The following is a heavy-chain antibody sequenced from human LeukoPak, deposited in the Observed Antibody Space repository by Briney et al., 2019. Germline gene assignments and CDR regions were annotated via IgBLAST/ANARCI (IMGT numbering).Heavy chain of an antibody. D-gene: IGHD2-8*02. CDR3: ARGYSTGTPFFDY. V-gene: IGHV4-39*01. J-gene: IGHJ4*02. CDR1: GGSISSSSYY. CDR2: IYYSGST. Sequence: PSETLSLTCTVSGGSISSSSYYWGWIRQPPGKGLEWIGSIYYSGSTYYNPSLKSRVTISVDTSKNQFSLKLSSVTAADTAVYYCARGYSTGTPFFDYWGQGILVTVSS.